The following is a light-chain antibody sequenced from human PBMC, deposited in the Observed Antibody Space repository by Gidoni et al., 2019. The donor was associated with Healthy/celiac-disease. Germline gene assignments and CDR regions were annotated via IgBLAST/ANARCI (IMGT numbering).Light chain of an antibody. CDR1: QSVSSN. CDR2: DAS. Sequence: EIVMTQSPATLSVSPGERATLSCRASQSVSSNLAWYQQKPGQTPRILIYDASTRATGSPARCSGSGCGTEYTITISSLQSEDFAVYYCQQYNNWPPVTFGQGTKLEIK. CDR3: QQYNNWPPVT. V-gene: IGKV3-15*01. J-gene: IGKJ2*01.